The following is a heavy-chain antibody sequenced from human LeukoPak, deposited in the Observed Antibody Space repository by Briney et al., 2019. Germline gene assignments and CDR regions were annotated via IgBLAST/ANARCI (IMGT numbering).Heavy chain of an antibody. Sequence: SQTLSLTCSVSGGSISSGGYDWNWVRQLPEKGLEWLGYISHSGYSYYTPSLKSRLTISMDTSKNQFSLKLTSVTAADTAVYYCAKFGSDAFDIWGQGTMVTVSS. CDR2: ISHSGYS. J-gene: IGHJ3*02. CDR1: GGSISSGGYD. D-gene: IGHD3-10*01. V-gene: IGHV4-31*03. CDR3: AKFGSDAFDI.